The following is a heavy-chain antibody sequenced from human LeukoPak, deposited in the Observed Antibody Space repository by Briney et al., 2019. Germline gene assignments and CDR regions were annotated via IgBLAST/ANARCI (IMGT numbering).Heavy chain of an antibody. D-gene: IGHD3-10*01. CDR2: IYYSGST. V-gene: IGHV4-59*02. J-gene: IGHJ4*02. CDR1: AGPVSRYY. Sequence: SETLSLTWTVSAGPVSRYYGGWFRQPPGKGLEWMGYIYYSGSTNYSPALQSRLTISVDTSKNQFSPKLSSVTAADTAVYYCARERPHRVFGAGSYYYYFDNWGQGTLVTVSS. CDR3: ARERPHRVFGAGSYYYYFDN.